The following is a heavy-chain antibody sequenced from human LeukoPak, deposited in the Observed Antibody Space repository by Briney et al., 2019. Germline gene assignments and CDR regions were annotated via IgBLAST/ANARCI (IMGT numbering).Heavy chain of an antibody. CDR1: GYTFTSYD. V-gene: IGHV1-18*01. CDR2: ISAYNGNT. Sequence: ASVKVSCKASGYTFTSYDISWVRQAPGQGLEWMGWISAYNGNTNYAQKLQGRVTMTTDTSTSTAYMELRSLRSDDTAVYYCARDLDLYDFWSGYHFDYWGQGTLVTVSS. CDR3: ARDLDLYDFWSGYHFDY. D-gene: IGHD3-3*01. J-gene: IGHJ4*02.